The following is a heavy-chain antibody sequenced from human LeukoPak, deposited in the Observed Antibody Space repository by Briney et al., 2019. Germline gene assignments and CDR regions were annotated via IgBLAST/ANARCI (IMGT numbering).Heavy chain of an antibody. CDR1: GFSFSSYA. J-gene: IGHJ4*02. D-gene: IGHD3-10*01. CDR3: AREGFRVNFSLLWFGESYFDY. CDR2: ISYGGSNK. Sequence: PGGSLRLSCAASGFSFSSYAMHWVRQAPGKGLEWVAVISYGGSNKYYADSVKGRFTISRDNSKNTLYLQMNSLRAEDTAVYYCAREGFRVNFSLLWFGESYFDYWGQGTLVTVSS. V-gene: IGHV3-30-3*01.